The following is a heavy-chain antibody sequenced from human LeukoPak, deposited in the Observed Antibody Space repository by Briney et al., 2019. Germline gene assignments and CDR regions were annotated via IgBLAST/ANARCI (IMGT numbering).Heavy chain of an antibody. Sequence: GGSLRLSCAVSGFIFSNYWMIWVRQAPGKGLEWVANIKRDGSEKYYVDSVKGRFTISRDNAKNSLYLQMNSLRAEDTAVYYCARVRVGGTNYFDSWGQGTVVTVSP. CDR1: GFIFSNYW. J-gene: IGHJ4*02. CDR3: ARVRVGGTNYFDS. V-gene: IGHV3-7*04. CDR2: IKRDGSEK. D-gene: IGHD1-26*01.